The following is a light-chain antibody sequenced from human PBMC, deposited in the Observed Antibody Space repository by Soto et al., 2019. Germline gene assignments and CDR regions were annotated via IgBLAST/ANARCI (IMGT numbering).Light chain of an antibody. J-gene: IGLJ2*01. Sequence: QTVVTQEPSLTVSPGGTVTLTCASSTGAVTSFYFPNWFQQRPGQSPRALIYSTYNKHPWTPARFSGSLLGDKAALTLSWVQPEYEADYCSLLYFDGTVLFGGGTKLTVL. CDR1: TGAVTSFYF. CDR2: STY. CDR3: LLYFDGTVL. V-gene: IGLV7-43*01.